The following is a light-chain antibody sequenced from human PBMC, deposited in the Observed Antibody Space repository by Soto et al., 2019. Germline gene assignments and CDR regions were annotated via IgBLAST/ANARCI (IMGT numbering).Light chain of an antibody. CDR3: QAWDSSSVV. CDR2: EDR. V-gene: IGLV3-1*01. J-gene: IGLJ2*01. CDR1: KLGDKF. Sequence: SYELTQSPSVSVSPGQTASITCSGDKLGDKFAYWYQQKPGQSPVVVIYEDRKRPSGIPERFSGSNSGNTAILTIRGTQAMDEADYYCQAWDSSSVVFGGGTKVTVL.